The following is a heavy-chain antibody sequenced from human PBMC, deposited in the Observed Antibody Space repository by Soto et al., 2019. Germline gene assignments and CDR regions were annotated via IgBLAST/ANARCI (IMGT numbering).Heavy chain of an antibody. D-gene: IGHD6-19*01. CDR1: GGSISSYY. CDR3: ARASSGWWYFDY. CDR2: IYYSGST. V-gene: IGHV4-59*01. J-gene: IGHJ4*02. Sequence: PSETLSLTCTVSGGSISSYYWSWIRQPPGKGLEWIGYIYYSGSTNYNPSLKSRVTISVNTSKNQFSLKLTSVTAADTAVYYCARASSGWWYFDYWGQGTLVTVSS.